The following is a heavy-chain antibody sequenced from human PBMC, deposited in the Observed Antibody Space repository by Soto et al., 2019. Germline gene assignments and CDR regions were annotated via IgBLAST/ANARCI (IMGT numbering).Heavy chain of an antibody. Sequence: EVQLVESGGGLVQPGRSLRLSCAASGFTFDDYAMHWVRQAPGKGLEWVSGISWNSGSIGYADSVKGRFTISRDNAKNSLYLQMNSLGAEDTALYYCAKDIGSGSYYSWYFALWGRGTLVTVSS. CDR2: ISWNSGSI. CDR3: AKDIGSGSYYSWYFAL. CDR1: GFTFDDYA. V-gene: IGHV3-9*01. J-gene: IGHJ2*01. D-gene: IGHD1-26*01.